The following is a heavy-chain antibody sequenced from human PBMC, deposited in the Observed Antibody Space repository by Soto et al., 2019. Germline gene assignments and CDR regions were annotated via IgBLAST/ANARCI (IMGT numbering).Heavy chain of an antibody. CDR1: GFTVSSNY. D-gene: IGHD3-10*01. CDR2: IYSGGST. Sequence: GGSLRLSCAASGFTVSSNYMSWVRQAPGKGLEWVSVIYSGGSTYYADSVKGRFTISRDNSKNTLYLQMNSLRAEDTAVYYCAREDITMVRGVIITGDAFDIWGQGTMVTVSS. J-gene: IGHJ3*02. CDR3: AREDITMVRGVIITGDAFDI. V-gene: IGHV3-53*01.